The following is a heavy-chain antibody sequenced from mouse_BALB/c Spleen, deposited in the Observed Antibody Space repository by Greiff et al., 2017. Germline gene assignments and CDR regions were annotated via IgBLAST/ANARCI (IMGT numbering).Heavy chain of an antibody. D-gene: IGHD5-1*01. CDR1: GFTFSSFG. Sequence: EVLLVESGGGLVQPGGSRKLSCAASGFTFSSFGMHWVRQAPEKGLEWVAYISSDSSTIYYANTVKGRITISRDNPNNTQFLQMTSLGSEDTAMYCCARAGGLEYSIDYWGQGTTLTVSS. CDR2: ISSDSSTI. CDR3: ARAGGLEYSIDY. J-gene: IGHJ2*01. V-gene: IGHV5-17*02.